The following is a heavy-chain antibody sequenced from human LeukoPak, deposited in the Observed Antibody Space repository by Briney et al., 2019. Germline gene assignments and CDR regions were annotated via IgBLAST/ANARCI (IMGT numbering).Heavy chain of an antibody. D-gene: IGHD4-17*01. CDR2: ITSSSYI. Sequence: GGSLRLSCAASGFTFSSYSMNWVRQAPGKGLEWVSSITSSSYIYYADSVKGRFTISRDNAKNSLYPQMNSLRAEDTAVYYCARDLALYGDYWGQGTLVTVSS. CDR1: GFTFSSYS. CDR3: ARDLALYGDY. J-gene: IGHJ4*02. V-gene: IGHV3-21*01.